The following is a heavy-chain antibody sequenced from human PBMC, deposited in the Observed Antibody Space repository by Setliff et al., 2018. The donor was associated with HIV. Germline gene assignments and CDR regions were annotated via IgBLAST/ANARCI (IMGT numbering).Heavy chain of an antibody. D-gene: IGHD2-15*01. Sequence: ASETLSLTCTVSGGSISAYYWNWIRQAPGEGLEWIGYIHVSGNTKYNPSLKSRVTMSVDTSKNQFSLNLSSVTAADTAVYYCARGPIRYSSGVRWFLGVESWYSGIDYWGQGTRVTVSS. CDR1: GGSISAYY. CDR2: IHVSGNT. J-gene: IGHJ4*02. CDR3: ARGPIRYSSGVRWFLGVESWYSGIDY. V-gene: IGHV4-59*01.